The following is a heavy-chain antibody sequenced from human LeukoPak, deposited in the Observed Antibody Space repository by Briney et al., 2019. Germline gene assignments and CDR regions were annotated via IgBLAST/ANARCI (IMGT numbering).Heavy chain of an antibody. V-gene: IGHV3-30*18. CDR2: MSHNGVKD. Sequence: PGKSLRLSCAASGFIFSDFDMHWVRQAPGKGLQWVALMSHNGVKDSYEDSVKGRFTISRDTSKNTLYLQMNSLRTEDTAVYYCAQEGIAVPHLTRGYFNLWGRGSLVTVSS. J-gene: IGHJ2*01. CDR1: GFIFSDFD. D-gene: IGHD6-13*01. CDR3: AQEGIAVPHLTRGYFNL.